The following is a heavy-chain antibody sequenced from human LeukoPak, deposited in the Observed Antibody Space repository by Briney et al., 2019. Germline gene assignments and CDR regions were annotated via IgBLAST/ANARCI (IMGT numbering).Heavy chain of an antibody. Sequence: PGGSLRLSCAASGFTFSSYWMHWVRQAPGRGLVWVSRISSDGSSTIYADSVKGRFTISRDNAKNTLYLQMNSLRAEATAVYYCARDWGGYGPTSHDYWGQGTPVTVSS. D-gene: IGHD3-16*01. V-gene: IGHV3-74*01. CDR1: GFTFSSYW. CDR3: ARDWGGYGPTSHDY. CDR2: ISSDGSST. J-gene: IGHJ4*02.